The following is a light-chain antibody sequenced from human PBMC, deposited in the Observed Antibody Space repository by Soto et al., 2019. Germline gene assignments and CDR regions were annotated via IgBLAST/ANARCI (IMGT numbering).Light chain of an antibody. CDR3: QQRSYWPPFT. J-gene: IGKJ3*01. V-gene: IGKV3-11*01. Sequence: EIVLTQSPATLSLSPGERVTLSCRASQSVSSYLAWYQQKPGQAPRLLIYDASNRATGIPARFSGSGSGTDFTLTISSLEPEDFAVYYCQQRSYWPPFTFGPGTKVDIK. CDR2: DAS. CDR1: QSVSSY.